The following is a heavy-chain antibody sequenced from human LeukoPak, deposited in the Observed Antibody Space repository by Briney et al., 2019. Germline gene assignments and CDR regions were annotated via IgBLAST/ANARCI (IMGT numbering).Heavy chain of an antibody. D-gene: IGHD3-16*01. J-gene: IGHJ3*01. CDR3: VRVGGAFDL. CDR2: ISGSGGST. CDR1: GFTFSSSA. Sequence: GGSLRLSCAASGFTFSSSAMSWVRQAPGKGLEWVSSISGSGGSTYYADSVKGRFTISRDNAKKSLYMQMNSLRAEDTAVYYCVRVGGAFDLWGQGTRVSVSS. V-gene: IGHV3-23*01.